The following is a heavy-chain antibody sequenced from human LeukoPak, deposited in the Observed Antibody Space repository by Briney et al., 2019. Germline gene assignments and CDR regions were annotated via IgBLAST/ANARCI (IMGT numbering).Heavy chain of an antibody. CDR2: ISYDGSNK. CDR1: GFTFSSYG. D-gene: IGHD5-18*01. J-gene: IGHJ6*02. Sequence: GGSLRLSCAASGFTFSSYGMHWVRQAPGKGLEWVAVISYDGSNKYYADSVKGRFTISRDNSKNTLYLQMNSLRAEDTAVYYCAKDAAMVPFYYGMDVWGQGTTVTVSS. V-gene: IGHV3-30*18. CDR3: AKDAAMVPFYYGMDV.